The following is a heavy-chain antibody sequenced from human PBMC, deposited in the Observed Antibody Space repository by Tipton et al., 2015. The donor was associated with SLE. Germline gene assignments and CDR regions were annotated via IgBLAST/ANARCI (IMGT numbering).Heavy chain of an antibody. D-gene: IGHD6-6*01. CDR2: LYTSGNT. V-gene: IGHV4-61*02. CDR1: GGSISSGSYY. Sequence: LRLSCTLSGGSISSGSYYWSWIRQPAGKGLEWIGRLYTSGNTNDNPSLKSRVTMSLDTSKNQFSLKLSSVTAADTAVYYCARHNNAGSPSPSYFASWGQGTLVTVSS. CDR3: ARHNNAGSPSPSYFAS. J-gene: IGHJ4*02.